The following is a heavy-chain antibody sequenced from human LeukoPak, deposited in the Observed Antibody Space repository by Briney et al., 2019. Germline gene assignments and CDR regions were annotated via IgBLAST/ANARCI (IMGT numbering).Heavy chain of an antibody. CDR1: GYTFTGYY. Sequence: GASVKVSCKASGYTFTGYYMHWVRQAPGQGLERMGWISPNSGGTNYAQNFQGRVTMTRDTSISTAYMELSRLRSDDTAVYYCAREYYDSSGYYSYYFDYWGQGTLVTVSS. CDR2: ISPNSGGT. D-gene: IGHD3-22*01. J-gene: IGHJ4*02. V-gene: IGHV1-2*02. CDR3: AREYYDSSGYYSYYFDY.